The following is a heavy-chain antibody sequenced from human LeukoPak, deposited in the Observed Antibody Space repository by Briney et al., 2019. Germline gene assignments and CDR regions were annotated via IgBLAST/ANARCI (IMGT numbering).Heavy chain of an antibody. CDR2: ISSSGSTT. CDR1: GFTFSDYY. V-gene: IGHV3-11*04. D-gene: IGHD3-22*01. J-gene: IGHJ4*01. CDR3: ARDLYYYDSSGSPVDY. Sequence: KPGGSLRLSCAASGFTFSDYYMRWIRQAPGKGLEWVSYISSSGSTTYYADSVKGRFTISRDNAKNSLYLQMNSLRAEDTAVYYCARDLYYYDSSGSPVDYWGHGTLVTVSS.